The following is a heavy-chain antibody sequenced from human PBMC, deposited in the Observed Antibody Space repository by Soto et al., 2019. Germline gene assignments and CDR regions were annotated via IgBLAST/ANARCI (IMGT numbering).Heavy chain of an antibody. CDR3: ARRLAAAGTDDF. Sequence: EVQLVESGGGLVQPGGSLRLSCAASGFTVSSNYMSWVRQAPGKGLEWVSLIYSGGSTYYADSVNGRFTISRDISKNTLYLQMNSLRVEDTAVYYCARRLAAAGTDDFWGQGTRVTVSS. V-gene: IGHV3-66*01. J-gene: IGHJ4*02. D-gene: IGHD6-13*01. CDR2: IYSGGST. CDR1: GFTVSSNY.